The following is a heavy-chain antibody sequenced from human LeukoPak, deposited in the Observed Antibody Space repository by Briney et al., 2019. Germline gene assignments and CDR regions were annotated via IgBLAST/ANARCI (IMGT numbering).Heavy chain of an antibody. Sequence: PSETLSPTCTVSGYSISSGYYWGWIRPPPGKGLEWIGSIYHIGSTYYNPSLKSRVTISVDTSKNQFSLKLSSVTAADTAVYYCARGIYWFDPWGQGTLVTVSS. J-gene: IGHJ5*02. CDR3: ARGIYWFDP. CDR2: IYHIGST. CDR1: GYSISSGYY. V-gene: IGHV4-38-2*02.